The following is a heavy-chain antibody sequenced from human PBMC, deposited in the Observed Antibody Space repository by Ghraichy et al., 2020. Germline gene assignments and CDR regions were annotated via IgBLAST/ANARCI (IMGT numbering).Heavy chain of an antibody. CDR2: ISWNSGNI. D-gene: IGHD2-2*03. CDR3: AKGQMDNDPLPFNY. V-gene: IGHV3-9*01. J-gene: IGHJ4*02. Sequence: LSLTCAASGFTFDDYAMHWVRQAPGNGLEWVSGISWNSGNIEYADSVEGRFTISRDNAKKSLYLQMNSLRPEDTALYYCAKGQMDNDPLPFNYWGQGTLVTVSS. CDR1: GFTFDDYA.